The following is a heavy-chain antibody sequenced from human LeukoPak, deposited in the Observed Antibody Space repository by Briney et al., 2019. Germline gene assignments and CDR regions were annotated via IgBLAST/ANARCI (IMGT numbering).Heavy chain of an antibody. D-gene: IGHD1-1*01. Sequence: SQTLSLTCAISGDSVSSHSAAWNWIRQSPSRGLEWLGRTYYRSKWYNEYAVSVQSRITINPDTSKNQFSLQLNSVTPEDTAVYFCAGDHWNQYYYGMDVWGQGTTVTVSS. V-gene: IGHV6-1*01. CDR2: TYYRSKWYN. CDR3: AGDHWNQYYYGMDV. J-gene: IGHJ6*02. CDR1: GDSVSSHSAA.